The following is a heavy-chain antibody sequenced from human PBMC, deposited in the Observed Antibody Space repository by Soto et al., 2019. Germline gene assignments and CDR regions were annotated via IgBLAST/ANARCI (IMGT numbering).Heavy chain of an antibody. V-gene: IGHV3-15*01. D-gene: IGHD5-12*01. Sequence: VGSLRLSCAASGFTFSNAWMSWVRQAPGKGLEWVGRIKSKTDGGTTDYAAPVKGRFTISRDDSKNTLYLQMNSLKTEDTAVYYCTTSASGYEIYYYYYYGMDVWGQGTTVTVS. J-gene: IGHJ6*02. CDR1: GFTFSNAW. CDR2: IKSKTDGGTT. CDR3: TTSASGYEIYYYYYYGMDV.